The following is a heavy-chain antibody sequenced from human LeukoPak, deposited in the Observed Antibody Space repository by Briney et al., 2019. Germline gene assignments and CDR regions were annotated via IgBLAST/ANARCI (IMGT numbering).Heavy chain of an antibody. Sequence: SGGSLRLSCAASGFTFSSYAMHWVRQAPGKGLEWVSSISSSSSYIYYADSLKGRFTISRDNAKNSLYLQMNSLRAEDTAVYYCVAGNGWLGDYWGQGTLVTVSS. J-gene: IGHJ4*02. CDR1: GFTFSSYA. D-gene: IGHD6-19*01. CDR3: VAGNGWLGDY. V-gene: IGHV3-21*01. CDR2: ISSSSSYI.